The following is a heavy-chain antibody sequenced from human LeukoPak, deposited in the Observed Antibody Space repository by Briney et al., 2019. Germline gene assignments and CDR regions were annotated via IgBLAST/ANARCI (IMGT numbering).Heavy chain of an antibody. CDR2: MTNGGYIT. J-gene: IGHJ3*01. CDR3: ARGGERYAFDV. V-gene: IGHV3-11*05. CDR1: GLSFSDSY. Sequence: GGSLRLSCVASGLSFSDSYMSWIRQAPGKGLEWLAYMTNGGYITKYADSVKGRFTISRDNAKNYLYLRISSLRADDTAVYYCARGGERYAFDVWGQGTMVTISP.